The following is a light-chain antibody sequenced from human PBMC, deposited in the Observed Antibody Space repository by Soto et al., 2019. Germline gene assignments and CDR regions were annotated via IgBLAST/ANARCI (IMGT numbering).Light chain of an antibody. CDR1: SSNFGKNYY. Sequence: QSVLTQPPSVSGAPGQTVTISCTGSSSNFGKNYYVHWYQHLPGTAPRLVIYANTNRPPGVPARFSASKSGTSASLAITGLQADDEADYYCQSYDSTLGGRVFGGGTKLTVL. CDR2: ANT. V-gene: IGLV1-40*01. CDR3: QSYDSTLGGRV. J-gene: IGLJ3*02.